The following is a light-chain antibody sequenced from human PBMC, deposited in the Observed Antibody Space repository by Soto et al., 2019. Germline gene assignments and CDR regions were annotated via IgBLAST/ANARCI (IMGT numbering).Light chain of an antibody. J-gene: IGLJ1*01. CDR3: CSYAGSSIPYV. CDR2: EGS. Sequence: QAVVTQPRSVSGSPGQSVTISCTGASSDVGGYNYVSWYQQHPGKAPKLMIYEGSKRPSGVSNRFSGSKSGNTASLTISGLQAEDEADYYCCSYAGSSIPYVFGTGTKLTVL. CDR1: SSDVGGYNY. V-gene: IGLV2-23*01.